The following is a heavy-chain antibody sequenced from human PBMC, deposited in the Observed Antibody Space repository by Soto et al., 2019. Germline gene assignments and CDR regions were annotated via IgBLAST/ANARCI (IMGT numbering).Heavy chain of an antibody. J-gene: IGHJ4*02. V-gene: IGHV1-8*01. CDR3: ARVGSITIFGVVIEYFDY. D-gene: IGHD3-3*01. Sequence: ASVEVSCKASGYTFTSYDINWVRQATGQGLQWMGWMNPNSGNTGYAQKFQGRVTMTRNTSISTAYMELSSLRSEDTAVYYCARVGSITIFGVVIEYFDYWGQGTLVTVSS. CDR1: GYTFTSYD. CDR2: MNPNSGNT.